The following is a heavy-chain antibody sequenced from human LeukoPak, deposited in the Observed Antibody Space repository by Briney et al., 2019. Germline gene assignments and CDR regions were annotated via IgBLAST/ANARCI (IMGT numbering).Heavy chain of an antibody. CDR2: INHSGST. Sequence: PSETLSLTCAVYGGSFSGYYWSWIRQPPAKGLEWIGEINHSGSTNYNPSLKSRVTISVDTSKNQFSLKLSSVTAADTAVYYCARASNFPGRQLAPGDAFDIWGQGTMVTVSS. V-gene: IGHV4-34*01. J-gene: IGHJ3*02. CDR1: GGSFSGYY. D-gene: IGHD6-13*01. CDR3: ARASNFPGRQLAPGDAFDI.